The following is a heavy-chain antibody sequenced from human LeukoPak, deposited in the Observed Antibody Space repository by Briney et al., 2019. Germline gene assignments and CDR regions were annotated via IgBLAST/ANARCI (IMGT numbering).Heavy chain of an antibody. V-gene: IGHV3-23*01. CDR3: AEEVGATYPTFDY. CDR2: ISGSGGST. CDR1: GFSFSSYV. Sequence: PGGSLRLSCAASGFSFSSYVMSWVHQAPRKGLEGVSSISGSGGSTYYADSVKGRFTISRDNSKNTLYLQMNSLRAEDMAVYYCAEEVGATYPTFDYWGQGTLVTVSS. D-gene: IGHD1-26*01. J-gene: IGHJ4*02.